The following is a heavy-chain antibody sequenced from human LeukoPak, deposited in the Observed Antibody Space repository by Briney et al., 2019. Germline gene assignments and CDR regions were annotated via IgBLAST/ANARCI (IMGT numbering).Heavy chain of an antibody. CDR1: GGPISGSSYY. J-gene: IGHJ4*02. V-gene: IGHV4-39*07. CDR2: IYYSGST. CDR3: ARGPGAFVD. D-gene: IGHD3-10*01. Sequence: SETLSLTCTVSGGPISGSSYYWGWIRQPPGKGLEWIGSIYYSGSTYYNPSLKSRVAISVDTSKNQFSLKLSSVTAADTAVYYCARGPGAFVDWGQGTLVTVSS.